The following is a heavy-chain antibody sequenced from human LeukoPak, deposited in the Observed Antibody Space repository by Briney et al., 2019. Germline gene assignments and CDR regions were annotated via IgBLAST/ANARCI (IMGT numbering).Heavy chain of an antibody. CDR3: ARGPLSYYYGMDV. CDR1: GFTFSSYS. J-gene: IGHJ6*02. V-gene: IGHV3-21*01. CDR2: ISSSSSYI. D-gene: IGHD2-2*01. Sequence: GGSLRLSCAASGFTFSSYSMNWVRQAPGKGLEWVSSISSSSSYIYYADSVKGRFTISRDNAKNSLYLQMNSLRAEDTAVYYCARGPLSYYYGMDVWGQGTTVTVSS.